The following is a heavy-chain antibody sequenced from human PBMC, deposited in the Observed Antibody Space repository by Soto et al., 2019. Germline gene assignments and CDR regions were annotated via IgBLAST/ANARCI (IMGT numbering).Heavy chain of an antibody. J-gene: IGHJ4*02. D-gene: IGHD3-10*01. Sequence: QVQLQESGPGLVKPSQTLSLSCTVSGGSISSGSYYWSWIRQHPGKGLEWMGYIYYSGSTYYNPSHKSPVTMSVDTSKNQFSLKLSSVTAADTAVYYCARGSWSFYYFDYWGQGSLVTISS. CDR2: IYYSGST. V-gene: IGHV4-31*01. CDR3: ARGSWSFYYFDY. CDR1: GGSISSGSYY.